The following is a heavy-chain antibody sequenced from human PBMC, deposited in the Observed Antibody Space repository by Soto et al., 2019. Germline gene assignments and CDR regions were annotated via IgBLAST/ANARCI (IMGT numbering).Heavy chain of an antibody. CDR2: IYYSGST. V-gene: IGHV4-61*01. CDR3: ARESPSGNWFDP. Sequence: SETLSLTCTVSGGSVSSGSYYWSWIRQPPGKGLEWIGYIYYSGSTNYNPSLKSRVTISVDTSKNQFSLKLSSVTAADTAVYYCARESPSGNWFDPWGQGTLVTV. CDR1: GGSVSSGSYY. J-gene: IGHJ5*02.